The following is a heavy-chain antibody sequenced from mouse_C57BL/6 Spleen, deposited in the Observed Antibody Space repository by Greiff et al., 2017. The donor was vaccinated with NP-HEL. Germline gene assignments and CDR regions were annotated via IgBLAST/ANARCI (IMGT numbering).Heavy chain of an antibody. J-gene: IGHJ4*01. V-gene: IGHV1-69*01. Sequence: VQLQQPGAELVMPGASVKLSCKASGYTFTSYWMHWVKQRPGQGLEWIGEIDPSDSYTNYNQKFKGKSTLTVDKSSSTAYMQLSSLTSEDSAVYYCARHGSSFYAMDYWGQGTSVTVSS. D-gene: IGHD1-1*01. CDR2: IDPSDSYT. CDR1: GYTFTSYW. CDR3: ARHGSSFYAMDY.